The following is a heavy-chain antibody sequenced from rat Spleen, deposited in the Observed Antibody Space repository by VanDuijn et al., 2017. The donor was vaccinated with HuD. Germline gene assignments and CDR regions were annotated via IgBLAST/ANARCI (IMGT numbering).Heavy chain of an antibody. CDR2: INKDSSTI. D-gene: IGHD3-6*01. CDR1: GFNFNDYW. Sequence: EVKLVESGGGLVQPGRSLKLSCAASGFNFNDYWMGWVRQAPGKGLKWIGEINKDSSTIKYSPSLKDKFTISSDNAQNTLYLQMSKLGSEDTAIYYCVREELGVDYWGQGVMVTVSS. J-gene: IGHJ2*01. V-gene: IGHV4-2*01. CDR3: VREELGVDY.